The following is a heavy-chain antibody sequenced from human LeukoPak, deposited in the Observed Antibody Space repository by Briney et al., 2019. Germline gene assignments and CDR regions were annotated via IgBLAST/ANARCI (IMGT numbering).Heavy chain of an antibody. Sequence: SETLSLTCSVSGGSISSDHWNWIRQTPGKGLEWIGCIYYSGRTYYNPSLKSRVTISVDMSKSQFSLRLTSVTAADTAVYYCARENDFEIWGQGTLVTVSS. V-gene: IGHV4-59*01. CDR1: GGSISSDH. J-gene: IGHJ3*02. CDR2: IYYSGRT. CDR3: ARENDFEI.